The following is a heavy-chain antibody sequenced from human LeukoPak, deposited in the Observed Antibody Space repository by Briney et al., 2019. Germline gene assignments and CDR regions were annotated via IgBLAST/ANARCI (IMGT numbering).Heavy chain of an antibody. V-gene: IGHV1-18*01. J-gene: IGHJ5*02. Sequence: ASVKVSCKASGYTFTSYGISWVRQAPGQGLEWMGWISAYNGNTNYAQKLQGRVTMTTDTSTSTAYMELRSLRSDDTAVYYCARVDIVATIRVYNWFDPWGQGTLVTVSS. CDR2: ISAYNGNT. CDR3: ARVDIVATIRVYNWFDP. CDR1: GYTFTSYG. D-gene: IGHD5-12*01.